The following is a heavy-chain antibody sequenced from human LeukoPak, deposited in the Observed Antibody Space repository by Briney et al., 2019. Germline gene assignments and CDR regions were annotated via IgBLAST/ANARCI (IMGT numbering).Heavy chain of an antibody. J-gene: IGHJ3*02. CDR3: ARVRDGYNGAYDI. Sequence: GASVKVSCKASGYTFTGYYIHWVRQAPGQGLEWMGIIGGSTNYAQKFQGRVTMTRDTSTSTVYMELSSLRSEDTAVYYCARVRDGYNGAYDIWGQGTMVTVHS. V-gene: IGHV1-46*01. CDR2: IGGST. CDR1: GYTFTGYY. D-gene: IGHD5-24*01.